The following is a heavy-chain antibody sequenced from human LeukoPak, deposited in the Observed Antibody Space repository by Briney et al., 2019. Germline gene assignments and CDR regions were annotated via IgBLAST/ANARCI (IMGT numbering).Heavy chain of an antibody. CDR3: ANVKSSGWYYFDY. CDR1: GYTFTSYD. CDR2: MNPNSGKT. V-gene: IGHV1-8*01. Sequence: ASVKVSCKASGYTFTSYDINWVRQATGQGLEWMGWMNPNSGKTGYAQKFQGRVTMTRNTSISTAYMELISLRSEDTAVYYCANVKSSGWYYFDYWGQGTLVTVSS. D-gene: IGHD6-19*01. J-gene: IGHJ4*02.